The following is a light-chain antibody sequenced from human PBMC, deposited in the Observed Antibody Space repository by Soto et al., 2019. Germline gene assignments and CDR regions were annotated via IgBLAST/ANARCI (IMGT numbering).Light chain of an antibody. CDR1: TSDAGSYNL. CDR3: CSYGVGTTTWV. CDR2: EGS. Sequence: QSVLTQPASVSGSAGQSITISCTGTTSDAGSYNLVSWYQQHPGQAPKLMIYEGSERPSGVSNRFSGSKSGNTASLTISGLLAEDEAAYYCCSYGVGTTTWVFGGGTKLTVL. V-gene: IGLV2-23*01. J-gene: IGLJ3*02.